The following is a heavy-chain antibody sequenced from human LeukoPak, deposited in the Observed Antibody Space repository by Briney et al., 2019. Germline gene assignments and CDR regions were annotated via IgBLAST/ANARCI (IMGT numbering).Heavy chain of an antibody. D-gene: IGHD2-8*01. CDR2: ISGSGAST. V-gene: IGHV3-23*01. CDR1: GFTFSSYA. J-gene: IGHJ4*02. CDR3: ARDMYFDY. Sequence: QPGGSLRLSCAASGFTFSSYAMSWVRQAPEKGLEWVSTISGSGASTYYADSVKGRFTISRDNSKNTLYPQMNSLRDEDTAVYYCARDMYFDYWGQGALVTVSS.